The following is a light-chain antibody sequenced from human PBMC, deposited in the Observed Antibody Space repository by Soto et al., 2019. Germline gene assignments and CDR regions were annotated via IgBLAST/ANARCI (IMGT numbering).Light chain of an antibody. CDR1: SSDVGGYNY. CDR3: SSYAGAFFV. V-gene: IGLV2-8*01. J-gene: IGLJ1*01. CDR2: EVS. Sequence: QSVLTQPPSASGSPGQSVTISCTGTSSDVGGYNYVSWYQQHPGKAPKLMISEVSKRPSGVPDRFSGSKSGNAASQTISGLQAEDEADYYCSSYAGAFFVFGTGTKVTVL.